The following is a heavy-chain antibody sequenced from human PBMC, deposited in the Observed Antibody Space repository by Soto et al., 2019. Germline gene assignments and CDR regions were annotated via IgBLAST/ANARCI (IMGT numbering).Heavy chain of an antibody. J-gene: IGHJ4*02. CDR1: GFTFGDFA. CDR3: TTDSVPFDSITMVRGVSHPDYFDY. Sequence: TGGSLRLSCTASGFTFGDFAMSWVRQAPGKGLEWVGRIKSKTDGGTTDYAAPVKGRFTISRDDSKNTLYLQMNSLKTEDTAVYYCTTDSVPFDSITMVRGVSHPDYFDYWGQGTLVTVSS. D-gene: IGHD3-10*01. CDR2: IKSKTDGGTT. V-gene: IGHV3-15*01.